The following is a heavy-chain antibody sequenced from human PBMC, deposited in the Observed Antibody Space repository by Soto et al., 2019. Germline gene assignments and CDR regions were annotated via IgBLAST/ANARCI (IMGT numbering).Heavy chain of an antibody. J-gene: IGHJ6*02. Sequence: GASVKVSCKASGYTFTSYGISWVRQATGQGLEWMGWMNPNSGNTGYAQKFQGRVTMTRNTSISTAYMELSSLRSEDTAVYYCARRRKDYGDYYYGMDVWGQGTTVTVSS. CDR2: MNPNSGNT. CDR1: GYTFTSYG. D-gene: IGHD4-17*01. CDR3: ARRRKDYGDYYYGMDV. V-gene: IGHV1-8*02.